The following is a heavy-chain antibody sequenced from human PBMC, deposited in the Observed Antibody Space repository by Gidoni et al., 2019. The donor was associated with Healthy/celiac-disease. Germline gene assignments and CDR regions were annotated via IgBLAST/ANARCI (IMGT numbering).Heavy chain of an antibody. V-gene: IGHV4-59*01. J-gene: IGHJ4*02. D-gene: IGHD2-21*02. CDR2: IYYSGST. CDR1: GGSTSSYY. CDR3: ASVEVVTAISPHFDY. Sequence: QLQLQESGPGLGKPTETLSLTCPAPGGSTSSYYRSWIRPPPGKRLEWIGYIYYSGSTNYNPSLKSRVTISVDTSKNQFSLKLCSLTAADTAVYYCASVEVVTAISPHFDYWGQGTLVTVSS.